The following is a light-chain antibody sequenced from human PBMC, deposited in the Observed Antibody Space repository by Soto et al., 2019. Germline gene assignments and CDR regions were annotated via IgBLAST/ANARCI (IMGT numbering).Light chain of an antibody. J-gene: IGLJ1*01. CDR2: EVN. CDR1: SGVIGTYNL. V-gene: IGLV2-23*02. CDR3: CSFAGSATGV. Sequence: QSALTQPASVSGSPGQSIAISCTGTSGVIGTYNLVSWYQQHPGKAPKLMISEVNKRPSGVSDRFSGSKSGDTASLTISGLRTEDEADYYSCSFAGSATGVFGTGTKVTVL.